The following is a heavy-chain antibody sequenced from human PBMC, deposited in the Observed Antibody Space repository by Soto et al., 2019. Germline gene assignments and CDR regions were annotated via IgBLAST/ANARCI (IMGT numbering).Heavy chain of an antibody. CDR2: ISSSGSTI. D-gene: IGHD2-2*01. CDR1: GFTFSSYE. J-gene: IGHJ5*02. CDR3: ARSLIVAVQATDP. V-gene: IGHV3-48*03. Sequence: GGSLRLSCAASGFTFSSYEMNWVRQAPGKGLEWVSYISSSGSTIYYADSVKGRFTISRDNAKNSLYLQMNSLRAEDTAVYYCARSLIVAVQATDPWGQGTLVTVSS.